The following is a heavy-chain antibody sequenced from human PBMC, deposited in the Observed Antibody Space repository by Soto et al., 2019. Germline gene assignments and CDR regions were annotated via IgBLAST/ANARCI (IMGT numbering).Heavy chain of an antibody. J-gene: IGHJ5*02. Sequence: SVTVSCKASGGAFSSYTISWVRQAPGQGLEWMGRIIPILGIANYAQKFQGRVTITADKSTSTAYMELSSLRSEDTAVYYCAKLPWADYGGIFDPWGQGTLVTVSS. D-gene: IGHD4-17*01. CDR2: IIPILGIA. CDR3: AKLPWADYGGIFDP. V-gene: IGHV1-69*02. CDR1: GGAFSSYT.